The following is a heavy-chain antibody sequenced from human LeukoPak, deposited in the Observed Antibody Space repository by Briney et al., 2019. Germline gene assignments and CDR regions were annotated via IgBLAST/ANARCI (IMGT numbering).Heavy chain of an antibody. CDR2: LYWNDEN. CDR1: GFSLTTRGVG. J-gene: IGHJ3*02. D-gene: IGHD3-10*01. CDR3: ARYLVPSIMVRAVLGAFDI. V-gene: IGHV2-5*01. Sequence: SGPTLVNPTQTLTLTCTFSGFSLTTRGVGVGWIRQPPGKALTWLAVLYWNDENRYSPSLKSRLTITKDTSKNQVVLTMTNMDPVDTATYFCARYLVPSIMVRAVLGAFDIWGQGTMVTVSS.